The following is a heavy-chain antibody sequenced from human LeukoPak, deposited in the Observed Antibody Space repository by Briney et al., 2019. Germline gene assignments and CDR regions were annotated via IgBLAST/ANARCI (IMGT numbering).Heavy chain of an antibody. CDR1: GYILTELS. Sequence: ASVKVSRKVSGYILTELSMHWVRPAPGKGLEWMGGFDTEDGETIYVQKFQGRVTMTENTSTDTAYMQMTRLRAEDTAVYYCATAFIEYYDSSGVDYWGQGTLVTVSS. V-gene: IGHV1-24*01. D-gene: IGHD3-22*01. CDR3: ATAFIEYYDSSGVDY. J-gene: IGHJ4*02. CDR2: FDTEDGET.